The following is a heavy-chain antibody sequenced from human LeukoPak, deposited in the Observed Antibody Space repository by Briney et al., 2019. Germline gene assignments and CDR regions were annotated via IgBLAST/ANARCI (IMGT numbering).Heavy chain of an antibody. CDR3: ARDGAVAATDAFDI. D-gene: IGHD2-15*01. CDR1: GGSISSGGYY. V-gene: IGHV4-61*02. Sequence: ASETLSLTCTVSGGSISSGGYYWSWIRQPAGKGLEWIGRIYTSGSTNYNPSPKSRVTMSIDTPKNQFSLKLTSVTAADTAVYYCARDGAVAATDAFDIWGQGTMVTVSS. J-gene: IGHJ3*02. CDR2: IYTSGST.